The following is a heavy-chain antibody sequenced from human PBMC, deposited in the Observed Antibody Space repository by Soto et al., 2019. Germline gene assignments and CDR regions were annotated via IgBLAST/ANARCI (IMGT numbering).Heavy chain of an antibody. CDR2: VNPILSMS. CDR3: ATSYGSGYRAFDY. CDR1: GDTFSFYS. D-gene: IGHD3-10*01. J-gene: IGHJ4*02. V-gene: IGHV1-69*04. Sequence: QVQLVQSGAEVKRPGSSVKVSCKASGDTFSFYSINWVRQAPGLGLEWMGRVNPILSMSNYAPRFQGRVTMTADKSTSTAYMELSGLRSEDTAMYYCATSYGSGYRAFDYWGQGARVTFAS.